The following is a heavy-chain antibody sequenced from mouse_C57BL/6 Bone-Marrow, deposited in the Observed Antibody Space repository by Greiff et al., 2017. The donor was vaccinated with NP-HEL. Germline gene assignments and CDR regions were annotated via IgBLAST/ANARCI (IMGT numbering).Heavy chain of an antibody. CDR3: ARLGLPYYFDY. Sequence: VQLKESGPGLVKPSQSLSLTCSVTGYSITSGYYWNWIRQFPGNKLEWMGYISYDGSNNYNPSLKNRISITRDTSKNQFFLKLNSVTTEDTATYYCARLGLPYYFDYWGQGTTLTVSS. V-gene: IGHV3-6*01. D-gene: IGHD2-4*01. J-gene: IGHJ2*01. CDR1: GYSITSGYY. CDR2: ISYDGSN.